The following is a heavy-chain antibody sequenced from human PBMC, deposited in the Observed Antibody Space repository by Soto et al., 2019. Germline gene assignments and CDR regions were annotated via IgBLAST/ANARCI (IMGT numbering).Heavy chain of an antibody. Sequence: EVQLAESGGYLVQPGGSLRLSCVGSGFTFSYYEMNWVRQAPGKGLERVAFISHTDRLTHYPDSVKGRFTISRDNAQNSLYLEMTSLRVEDTGVYYCARDTGRASADLWGQGTLVTVSS. CDR3: ARDTGRASADL. D-gene: IGHD6-13*01. J-gene: IGHJ5*02. CDR2: ISHTDRLT. V-gene: IGHV3-48*03. CDR1: GFTFSYYE.